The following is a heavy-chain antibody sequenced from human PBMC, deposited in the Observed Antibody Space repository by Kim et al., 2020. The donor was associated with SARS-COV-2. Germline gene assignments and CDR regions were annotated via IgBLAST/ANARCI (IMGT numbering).Heavy chain of an antibody. J-gene: IGHJ4*02. CDR2: ISYDGSNK. CDR3: ARDVFIAAAGLDY. V-gene: IGHV3-33*05. Sequence: GGSLRLSCAASGFTFSSYGMHWVRQAPGKGLEWVAVISYDGSNKYYADSVKGRFTISRDNAKNTLYLQMNSLRAEDTAVYYCARDVFIAAAGLDYWGPGTLVTVSS. D-gene: IGHD6-13*01. CDR1: GFTFSSYG.